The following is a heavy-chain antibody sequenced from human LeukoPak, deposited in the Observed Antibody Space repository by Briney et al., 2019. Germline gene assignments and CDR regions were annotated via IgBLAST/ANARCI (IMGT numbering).Heavy chain of an antibody. D-gene: IGHD3-10*01. Sequence: PSETLSLTCSVSGASLNYNNYYWGWIRQSPGQGLVWIASIYDGGATYYNPSLKSRVDIFVDTSKNQFSLSLRSVTAADTAVYYCAKSPAGDAFDVWGQGTMVTVSS. CDR2: IYDGGAT. CDR3: AKSPAGDAFDV. V-gene: IGHV4-39*01. CDR1: GASLNYNNYY. J-gene: IGHJ3*01.